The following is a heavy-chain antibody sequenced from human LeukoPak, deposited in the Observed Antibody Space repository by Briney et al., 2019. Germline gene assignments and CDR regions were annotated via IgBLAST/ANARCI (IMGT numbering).Heavy chain of an antibody. J-gene: IGHJ4*02. CDR1: GGSVSSGSYY. CDR2: IYYSGST. Sequence: PSETLSLTCTVSGGSVSSGSYYWSWIRQPPGKGLEWIGYIYYSGSTNYNPSLKSRVTISVDTSKNQFSLKLSSVTAADTAVYYCAAGRRSLIGDWGQGTLVTVSS. CDR3: AAGRRSLIGD. V-gene: IGHV4-61*01. D-gene: IGHD7-27*01.